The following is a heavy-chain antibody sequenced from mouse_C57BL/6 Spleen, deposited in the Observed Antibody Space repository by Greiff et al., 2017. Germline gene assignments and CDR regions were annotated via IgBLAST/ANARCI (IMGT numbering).Heavy chain of an antibody. CDR3: ARGGYDGYYEEGFFDY. V-gene: IGHV1-72*01. CDR1: GYTFTSYW. D-gene: IGHD2-3*01. CDR2: IDPNSGGT. Sequence: QVQLQQPGAELVKPGASVKLSCKASGYTFTSYWMHWVKQRPGRGLEWIGRIDPNSGGTKYNEKFKSKATLTVAKPSSTAYMQLSSLTSEDSAVYYCARGGYDGYYEEGFFDYWGQGTTLTVSS. J-gene: IGHJ2*01.